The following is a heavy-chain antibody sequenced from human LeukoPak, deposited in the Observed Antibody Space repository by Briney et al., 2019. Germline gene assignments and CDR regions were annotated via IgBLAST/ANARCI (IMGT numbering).Heavy chain of an antibody. Sequence: GGSLRLSCAASGFTFSTYAMSWVRQAPGKGLEWVSIISGSSGSTYYADSVKGRFTISRDNSKNTLYLQMNSLRAEDTAIYYCAKEYSSSFYLFDYWSQGTLVTVSS. CDR2: ISGSSGST. CDR1: GFTFSTYA. CDR3: AKEYSSSFYLFDY. J-gene: IGHJ4*02. D-gene: IGHD6-6*01. V-gene: IGHV3-23*01.